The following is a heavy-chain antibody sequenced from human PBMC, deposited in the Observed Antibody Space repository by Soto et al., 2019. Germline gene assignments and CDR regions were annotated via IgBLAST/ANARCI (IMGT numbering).Heavy chain of an antibody. CDR3: ARDMAVPAAMGVYYHYYGMDV. Sequence: SQTLSLTCAISGDSVSSNSAAWNWIRQSPSRGLEWLGRTYYRSKWYNDYAVSVKSRITINPDTSKNQFSLQLNSVTPEDTAVYYCARDMAVPAAMGVYYHYYGMDVWGQGTTVTVSS. CDR2: TYYRSKWYN. V-gene: IGHV6-1*01. J-gene: IGHJ6*02. D-gene: IGHD2-2*01. CDR1: GDSVSSNSAA.